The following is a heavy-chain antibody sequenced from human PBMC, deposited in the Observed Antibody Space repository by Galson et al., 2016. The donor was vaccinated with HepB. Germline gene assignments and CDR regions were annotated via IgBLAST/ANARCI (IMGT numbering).Heavy chain of an antibody. V-gene: IGHV4-39*01. D-gene: IGHD2-2*01. Sequence: ETLSLTCTVSGGSISSSRYYWGWIRQPPGKGLEWIGSIYYSGSTYYNPSLKSRVTISVDTSKNQFSLKLSSVTAADTAVYYCARLLIGGPMVVVPAAQESYNWFDPWGQGTLVTVSS. CDR1: GGSISSSRYY. J-gene: IGHJ5*02. CDR3: ARLLIGGPMVVVPAAQESYNWFDP. CDR2: IYYSGST.